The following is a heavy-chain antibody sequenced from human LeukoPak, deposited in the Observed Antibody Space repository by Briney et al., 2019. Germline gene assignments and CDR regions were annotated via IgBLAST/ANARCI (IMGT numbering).Heavy chain of an antibody. CDR3: ARDSPSAYYFDY. D-gene: IGHD6-19*01. CDR2: ISSSSSYI. V-gene: IGHV3-21*01. CDR1: GFTFSSYS. J-gene: IGHJ4*02. Sequence: GGSLRLSCAASGFTFSSYSMIWVRQAPGKGLEWVSSISSSSSYIYYADSVKGRFTISRDNAKNSLYLQMNSLRAEDTAVYYCARDSPSAYYFDYWGQGTLVTVSS.